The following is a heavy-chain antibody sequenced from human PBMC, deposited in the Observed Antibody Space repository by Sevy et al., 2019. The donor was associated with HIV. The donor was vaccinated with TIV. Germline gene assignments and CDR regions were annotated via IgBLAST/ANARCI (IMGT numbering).Heavy chain of an antibody. CDR1: GYTLTKLS. V-gene: IGHV1-24*01. CDR2: FDPEDGET. D-gene: IGHD3-22*01. Sequence: ASVKVSCKVSGYTLTKLSMHWVRQAPGKGLEWMGSFDPEDGETIYQKKLKGRVTMTEDTSTDTAYMELSSLRSEETAVYYCATTKDYYEDSGSPFDYWGQGTLVTVSS. J-gene: IGHJ4*02. CDR3: ATTKDYYEDSGSPFDY.